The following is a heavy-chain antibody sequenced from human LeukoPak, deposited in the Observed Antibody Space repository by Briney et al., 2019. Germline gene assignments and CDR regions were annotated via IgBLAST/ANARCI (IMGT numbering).Heavy chain of an antibody. CDR3: ARTEGMVRGVIITNWFDP. V-gene: IGHV4-30-2*01. Sequence: SETLSLTCAVSGGSISSGGYSWSWIRQPPGKGLEWIGDIYHSGSTYYNPSLKSRVTISVDRSKNQFSLKLSSVTAADTAVYYCARTEGMVRGVIITNWFDPWGQGTLVTVSS. CDR2: IYHSGST. CDR1: GGSISSGGYS. D-gene: IGHD3-10*01. J-gene: IGHJ5*02.